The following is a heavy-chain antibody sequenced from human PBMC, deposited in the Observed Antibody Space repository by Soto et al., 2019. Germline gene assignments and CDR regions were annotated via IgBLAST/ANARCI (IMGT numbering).Heavy chain of an antibody. D-gene: IGHD3-10*01. Sequence: EVQLVESGGGLVQPGGSLRLSCAASEFTVSGRSVRWVRQAPGKGLVWVSGIDKVGTDSTYADSVKGRFTSSRDTAKNTVSLQLNSVRVEDTAVYYCARGWFGPDVWGKGTTVNVSS. CDR1: EFTVSGRS. J-gene: IGHJ6*03. CDR2: IDKVGTDS. V-gene: IGHV3-74*01. CDR3: ARGWFGPDV.